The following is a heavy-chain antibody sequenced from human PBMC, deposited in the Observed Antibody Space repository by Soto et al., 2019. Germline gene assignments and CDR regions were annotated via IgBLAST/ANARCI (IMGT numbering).Heavy chain of an antibody. CDR1: GFTFSNAW. J-gene: IGHJ3*02. V-gene: IGHV3-15*01. D-gene: IGHD3-22*01. CDR2: IKSKTDGGTT. CDR3: TTDKYDSSGYYYDAFDI. Sequence: GGSLRLSCAASGFTFSNAWMSWVRQAPGKGLEWVGRIKSKTDGGTTDYHAPVKGRFTISRDDSKNTLYLQMNSLKTEDTAVYYCTTDKYDSSGYYYDAFDIWGQGTMVTVSS.